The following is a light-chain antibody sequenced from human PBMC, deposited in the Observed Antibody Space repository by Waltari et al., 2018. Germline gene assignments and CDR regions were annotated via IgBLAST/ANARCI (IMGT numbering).Light chain of an antibody. J-gene: IGLJ2*01. CDR3: CSYAGSSVFKVL. CDR2: EVN. CDR1: SSDVGRYVL. Sequence: QSALTQPASVSGSPGQSITISCTGTSSDVGRYVLVSWYQQHPGKAPKLMIYEVNKRPSGVVVRFSCAKSGSTAFLTISGLQAEDEAHYYCCSYAGSSVFKVLFGGGTKLTVL. V-gene: IGLV2-23*02.